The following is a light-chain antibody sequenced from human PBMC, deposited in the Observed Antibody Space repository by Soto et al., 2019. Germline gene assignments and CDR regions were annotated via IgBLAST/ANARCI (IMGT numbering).Light chain of an antibody. CDR2: DVN. CDR1: SSDVGFYNY. J-gene: IGLJ1*01. CDR3: TSYTTSSTYV. V-gene: IGLV2-14*03. Sequence: QSALTQPASVSGSPGQSIAISCTGTSSDVGFYNYVSWYQQHPGKAPKLMVYDVNNRPSGVSNRFSGSKSGNTASLTNSGLQAEDEADYYCTSYTTSSTYVFGTGTKLTVL.